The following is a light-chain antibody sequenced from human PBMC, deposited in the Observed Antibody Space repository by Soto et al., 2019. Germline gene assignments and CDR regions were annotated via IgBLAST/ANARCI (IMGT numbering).Light chain of an antibody. V-gene: IGKV3-15*01. CDR3: QQYSKWPLT. CDR2: GAS. J-gene: IGKJ4*01. Sequence: EIVMTQSPATLSVSPGGRATLSCRASQSISDTLAWYQQKPGQAPRLLIHGASTRAPGFPARFSGSGSGTEFILTISSLQSEDFAVYYCQQYSKWPLTFGGGTKVDIK. CDR1: QSISDT.